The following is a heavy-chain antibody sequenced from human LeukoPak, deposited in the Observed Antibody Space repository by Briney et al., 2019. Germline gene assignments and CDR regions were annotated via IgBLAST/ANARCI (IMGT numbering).Heavy chain of an antibody. V-gene: IGHV4-39*01. CDR3: AGRIAARPINNWFDP. CDR1: GGSLSRSTYY. D-gene: IGHD6-6*01. CDR2: IYYSGST. J-gene: IGHJ5*02. Sequence: SETLSLTCTVSGGSLSRSTYYWGWIRQPPGKGLEWIGSIYYSGSTYYHPSLKSRFTISVDTSKNQFSLKLSSVTAADTAVYYCAGRIAARPINNWFDPWGQGTLVTVSS.